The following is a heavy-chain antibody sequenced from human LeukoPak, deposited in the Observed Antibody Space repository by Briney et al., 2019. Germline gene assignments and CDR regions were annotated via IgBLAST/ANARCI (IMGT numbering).Heavy chain of an antibody. J-gene: IGHJ1*01. Sequence: ASVKVSCKASGGTFISYAISWVRQATGQGLEWMGWMNPNSGNTGYAQKFQGRVTMTRNTSISTAYMELSSLRSEDTAVYYCAREGYYDSSGYSILVTWGQGTLVTVSS. CDR1: GGTFISYA. D-gene: IGHD3-22*01. CDR2: MNPNSGNT. CDR3: AREGYYDSSGYSILVT. V-gene: IGHV1-8*02.